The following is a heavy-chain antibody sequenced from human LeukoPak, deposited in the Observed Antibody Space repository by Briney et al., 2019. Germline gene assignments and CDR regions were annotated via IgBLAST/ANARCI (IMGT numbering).Heavy chain of an antibody. CDR2: IDSDTYGNTI. V-gene: IGHV3-48*02. Sequence: GGSLRLSCAASGFTLSSYSMNWDRQAPGKGLEWISYIDSDTYGNTIHYPHTVKGRFTISRDNAKNSLYLQMDSLRDEDTAVYYCARDRDYAFDYWGQGTLVTVSS. J-gene: IGHJ4*02. CDR1: GFTLSSYS. CDR3: ARDRDYAFDY. D-gene: IGHD4-17*01.